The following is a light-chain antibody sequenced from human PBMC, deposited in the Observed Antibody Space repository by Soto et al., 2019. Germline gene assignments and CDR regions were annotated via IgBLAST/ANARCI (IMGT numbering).Light chain of an antibody. V-gene: IGKV1-12*01. CDR1: QAIPSW. Sequence: DIQLTQSPSSLSASVGDRLTITCRASQAIPSWLAWYQQKPGKAPKLLIYAASTLQSGVPSRFSGSGSGTEFTLTISSLQPEDFATYYCQQSNTYSHTFGQGTKLDIK. J-gene: IGKJ5*01. CDR2: AAS. CDR3: QQSNTYSHT.